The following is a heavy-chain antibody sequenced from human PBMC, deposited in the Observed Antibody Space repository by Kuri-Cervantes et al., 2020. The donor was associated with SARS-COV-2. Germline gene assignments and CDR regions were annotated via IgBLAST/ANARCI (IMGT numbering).Heavy chain of an antibody. CDR2: INHSGST. CDR1: GGSFSGYY. J-gene: IGHJ5*02. V-gene: IGHV4-34*01. Sequence: GSLRLSCAVYGGSFSGYYWSWIRQPPGKGLEWIGEINHSGSTNYNPSLKSRVTISVDTSKNQFSLKLSSVTAADTAVYYCARGMRVWSGYYMDGKYNWFDPWGQGTLVTVSS. CDR3: ARGMRVWSGYYMDGKYNWFDP. D-gene: IGHD3-3*01.